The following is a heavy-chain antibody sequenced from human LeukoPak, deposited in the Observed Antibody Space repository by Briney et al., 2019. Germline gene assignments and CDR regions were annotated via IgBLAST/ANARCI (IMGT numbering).Heavy chain of an antibody. CDR1: GYTFTGYY. Sequence: ASVKVSCKASGYTFTGYYMHWVRQAPGQGLEWMGWINPNSGGTCYAQKFQGRVTMNRDTSISTAYMELGRLGSDDTAVYYCARDYYDSSAYYYLDYWGQGTLVTVSS. D-gene: IGHD3-22*01. CDR2: INPNSGGT. V-gene: IGHV1-2*02. J-gene: IGHJ4*02. CDR3: ARDYYDSSAYYYLDY.